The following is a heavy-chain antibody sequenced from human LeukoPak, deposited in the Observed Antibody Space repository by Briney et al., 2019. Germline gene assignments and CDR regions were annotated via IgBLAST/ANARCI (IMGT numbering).Heavy chain of an antibody. J-gene: IGHJ2*01. V-gene: IGHV4-59*08. CDR3: ARQDCGGDCYSRWYFDL. Sequence: SETLSLTCTVSGGSISSYYWSWIRQPPGKGLEWIGYIYYSGSTDYNPSLKSRVTISVDTSKNQFSLKLSSVTAADTAVYYCARQDCGGDCYSRWYFDLWGRGTLVTVSS. D-gene: IGHD2-21*02. CDR1: GGSISSYY. CDR2: IYYSGST.